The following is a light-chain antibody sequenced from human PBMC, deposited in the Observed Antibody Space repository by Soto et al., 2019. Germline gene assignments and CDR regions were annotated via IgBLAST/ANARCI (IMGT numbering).Light chain of an antibody. J-gene: IGKJ1*01. CDR3: QNYYSIPWT. CDR2: WAS. V-gene: IGKV4-1*01. CDR1: QSVLSSSNTKNC. Sequence: DIVMTQSPDSLAVSVGEGATINCKSRQSVLSSSNTKNCLAWYQEKPGHPPRLLIYWASTPESGVTDRFSGSRSRTDFTLTISSLQAEDVAVYYCQNYYSIPWTFGQGTNVEIK.